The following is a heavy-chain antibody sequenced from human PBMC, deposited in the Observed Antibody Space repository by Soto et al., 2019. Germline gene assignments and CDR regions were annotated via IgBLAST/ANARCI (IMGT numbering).Heavy chain of an antibody. D-gene: IGHD2-8*01. CDR2: ISSSSSYI. CDR1: GFTFSSYS. J-gene: IGHJ4*02. CDR3: ASSPRGVYFDY. Sequence: EVQLVESGGGLVKPGGSLRLSCAASGFTFSSYSMNRVRQAPGKGLEWVSSISSSSSYIYYADSVKGRFTISRDNAKNSLYLQMNSLRAEDTAVYYCASSPRGVYFDYWGQGTLVTVSS. V-gene: IGHV3-21*01.